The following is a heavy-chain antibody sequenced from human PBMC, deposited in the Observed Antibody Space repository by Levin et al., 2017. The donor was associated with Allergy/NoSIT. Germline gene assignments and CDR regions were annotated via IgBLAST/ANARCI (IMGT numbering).Heavy chain of an antibody. J-gene: IGHJ4*02. D-gene: IGHD6-13*01. Sequence: GGSLRLSCAASGFTISSNYMSWVRQAPGKGLEWVSVIYSGGSTYYADSVKGRFTISRDNSKNTLYLQMNSLRAEDTAVYYCASEHSSSWYFWGQGTLVTVSS. CDR1: GFTISSNY. V-gene: IGHV3-53*01. CDR3: ASEHSSSWYF. CDR2: IYSGGST.